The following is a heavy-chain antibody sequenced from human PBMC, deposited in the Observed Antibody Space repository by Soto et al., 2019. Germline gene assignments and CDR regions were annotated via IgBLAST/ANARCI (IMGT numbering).Heavy chain of an antibody. CDR3: ARETTLYFDY. CDR1: GGTFSSYT. Sequence: QVQLVQSGAEVKKPGSSVKVSCKASGGTFSSYTISWVRQAPGQGLEWMGRIIPLLGIANYAQKFQGRVTITADKSTSTAYMELSSLRSEDTAVYYCARETTLYFDYWGQGTLVTVSS. V-gene: IGHV1-69*08. D-gene: IGHD4-17*01. CDR2: IIPLLGIA. J-gene: IGHJ4*02.